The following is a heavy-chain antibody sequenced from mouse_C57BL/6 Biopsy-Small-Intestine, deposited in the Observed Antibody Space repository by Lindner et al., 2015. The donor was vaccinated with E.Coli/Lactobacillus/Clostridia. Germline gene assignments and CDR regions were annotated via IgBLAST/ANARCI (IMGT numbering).Heavy chain of an antibody. V-gene: IGHV1-14*01. D-gene: IGHD2-5*01. J-gene: IGHJ3*01. CDR3: AVYYSNYVFAY. CDR2: INPYNDIT. CDR1: GYTFTSYV. Sequence: VQLQESGPELVKPGTSVRMSCKASGYTFTSYVIHWVKQKPGQGLEWIGYINPYNDITKYNEKFKGKPTLTSDKSSSTVYMELNSLTSEDSAVYYCAVYYSNYVFAYWGQGTLVTVSA.